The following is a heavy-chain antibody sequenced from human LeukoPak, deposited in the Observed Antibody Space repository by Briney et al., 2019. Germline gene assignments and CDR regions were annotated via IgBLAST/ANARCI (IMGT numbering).Heavy chain of an antibody. Sequence: GGSLRLSCAASGFTFSSYAMHWVRQAPGKGLEWVAVISYDGSNKYYADSVKGRFTISRDNSKNTLYLQMSSLRAEDTAVYYCARVYDFWSGYFRYYYYGMDVWGQGTTVTVSS. J-gene: IGHJ6*02. CDR1: GFTFSSYA. CDR3: ARVYDFWSGYFRYYYYGMDV. CDR2: ISYDGSNK. D-gene: IGHD3-3*01. V-gene: IGHV3-30-3*01.